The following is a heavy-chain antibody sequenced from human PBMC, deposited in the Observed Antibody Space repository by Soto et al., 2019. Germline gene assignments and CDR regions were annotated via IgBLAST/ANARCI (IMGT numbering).Heavy chain of an antibody. V-gene: IGHV4-30-2*01. J-gene: IGHJ4*02. D-gene: IGHD2-15*01. Sequence: SETLSLTCAVSAGSISSGGYSWSWIRQPPGKGLEWIGYIYHSGSTYYNPSLKSRVTISVDRSKNQFSLKLSSVTAADTAVYYCARGTGAARYCSGGSCYPEIYFDYWGQGTLVTVSS. CDR2: IYHSGST. CDR3: ARGTGAARYCSGGSCYPEIYFDY. CDR1: AGSISSGGYS.